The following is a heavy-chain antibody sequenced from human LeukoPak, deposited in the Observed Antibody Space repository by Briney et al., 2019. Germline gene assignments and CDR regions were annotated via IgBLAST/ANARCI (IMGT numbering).Heavy chain of an antibody. CDR2: ISSSSSTI. CDR3: ARELLRGIDY. D-gene: IGHD3-10*01. Sequence: PGGSLRLSCAASGFTFSSYRMNWVRQAPGKGLEWVSYISSSSSTIYCADSVKGRFTISRDNAKNSLYLQMNSLRAEDTAVYYCARELLRGIDYWGQGTLVTVSS. CDR1: GFTFSSYR. V-gene: IGHV3-48*01. J-gene: IGHJ4*02.